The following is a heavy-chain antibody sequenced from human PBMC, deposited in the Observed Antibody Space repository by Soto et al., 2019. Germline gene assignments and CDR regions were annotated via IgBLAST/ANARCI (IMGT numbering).Heavy chain of an antibody. J-gene: IGHJ6*02. CDR2: ISAYNGNT. CDR1: GYTFTSSG. CDR3: ATDIWTGHDYDYADCMDD. Sequence: QVKLVQSGAGVKKPGASVKVSCKASGYTFTSSGISWVRQAPGQALEWMGWISAYNGNTNYAQKLQGRVPMTTDTSTSTAYMEMRSLRSDDTAVYYCATDIWTGHDYDYADCMDDWGQGTTVTVSS. V-gene: IGHV1-18*01. D-gene: IGHD3-9*01.